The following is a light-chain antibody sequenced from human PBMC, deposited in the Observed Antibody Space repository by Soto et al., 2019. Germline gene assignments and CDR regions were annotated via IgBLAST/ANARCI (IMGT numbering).Light chain of an antibody. Sequence: DIQMTQSPSSLSASVGDRVTITCRASQSISSWLAWYQQKPGKAPKLLIYDASSLESGVPSRFSGSGYGTEFTLTISSLQPDDFETSYCQQYSSYWTFGKGTKVEI. CDR2: DAS. J-gene: IGKJ1*01. V-gene: IGKV1-5*01. CDR3: QQYSSYWT. CDR1: QSISSW.